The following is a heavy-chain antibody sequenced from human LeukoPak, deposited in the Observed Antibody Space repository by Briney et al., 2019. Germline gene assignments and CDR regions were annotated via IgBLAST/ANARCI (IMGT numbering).Heavy chain of an antibody. CDR1: GFTFSSYW. CDR3: ARGLPGHTSALGY. D-gene: IGHD6-25*01. CDR2: INSDGSSA. J-gene: IGHJ4*02. Sequence: GGSLRLSCVASGFTFSSYWMHWVRQAPGKGLVWVSRINSDGSSATYAGSVKGRFTISRDNAKNTVYVQMNSLRAEDTAVYYCARGLPGHTSALGYWGQGTLVTVSS. V-gene: IGHV3-74*01.